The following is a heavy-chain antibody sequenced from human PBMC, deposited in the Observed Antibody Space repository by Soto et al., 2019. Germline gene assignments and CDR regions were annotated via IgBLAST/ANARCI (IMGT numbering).Heavy chain of an antibody. CDR1: GFTFSSYA. CDR2: ISGSDRTT. D-gene: IGHD6-19*01. J-gene: IGHJ4*02. V-gene: IGHV3-23*01. Sequence: EVQLLESGGGLVQPGGSLRLSCAASGFTFSSYALSWVRQAPGKGLEWVSAISGSDRTTYYYADSVKGRFTITRDNSKNTLYLQMSSLRAEDTAVYYCAKDRGYSSGWHYFDYWGQGTLVTVSS. CDR3: AKDRGYSSGWHYFDY.